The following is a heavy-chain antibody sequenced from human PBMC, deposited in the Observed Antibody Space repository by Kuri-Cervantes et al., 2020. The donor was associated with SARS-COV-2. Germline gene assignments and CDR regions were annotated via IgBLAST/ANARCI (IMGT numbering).Heavy chain of an antibody. CDR3: ARRIAVAGTSGARFDY. D-gene: IGHD6-19*01. CDR1: GYSFTNYW. V-gene: IGHV5-51*01. CDR2: IFPYDSDT. Sequence: GGSLRLSCKVSGYSFTNYWIGWVRQVPGKGLGWMGIIFPYDSDTTYSPSFQGQVTISADKSISTTYLHWRSLKASDTAMYYCARRIAVAGTSGARFDYWGQGTLVTVSS. J-gene: IGHJ4*02.